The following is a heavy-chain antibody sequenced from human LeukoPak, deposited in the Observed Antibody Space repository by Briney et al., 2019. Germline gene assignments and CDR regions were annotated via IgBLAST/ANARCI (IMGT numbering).Heavy chain of an antibody. CDR1: GFTFSTYA. CDR3: AADELYSYGSDY. J-gene: IGHJ4*02. Sequence: GGSLRLSCAASGFTFSTYAMSWVRQIPGKGLEWVPAISGSDDGTYYADSVKGRFTISRDNSRNTLYLQMNTLRAEDTAVYYCAADELYSYGSDYWGQGTLVTVSS. CDR2: ISGSDDGT. D-gene: IGHD5-18*01. V-gene: IGHV3-23*01.